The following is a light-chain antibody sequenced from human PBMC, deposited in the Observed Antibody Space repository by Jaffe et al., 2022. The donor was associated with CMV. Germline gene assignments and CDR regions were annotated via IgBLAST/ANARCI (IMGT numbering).Light chain of an antibody. CDR3: QQYNSDSGYT. CDR1: QSIGSW. J-gene: IGKJ2*01. Sequence: DIRMTQSPSTLSASVGDRVTITCRASQSIGSWLAWYQQRPGQAPKLLIYKASNLENGVPSRFSGSGSGTEFTLTINSLQPDDFATYYCQQYNSDSGYTFGQGTRLEIQ. V-gene: IGKV1-5*03. CDR2: KAS.